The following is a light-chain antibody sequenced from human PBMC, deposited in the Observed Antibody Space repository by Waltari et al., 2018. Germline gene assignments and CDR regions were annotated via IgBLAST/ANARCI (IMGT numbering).Light chain of an antibody. Sequence: QSALTQPASVSGSPGQPITISCTGTSSDVGFSNYVAWYQQHPGKAPRVIIYDVNNRPSGVSTRFSGSKSGNTASLTISGLQAEDEADYYCSSYTSRSTDVFGTGTYVTVL. CDR1: SSDVGFSNY. CDR2: DVN. CDR3: SSYTSRSTDV. V-gene: IGLV2-14*03. J-gene: IGLJ1*01.